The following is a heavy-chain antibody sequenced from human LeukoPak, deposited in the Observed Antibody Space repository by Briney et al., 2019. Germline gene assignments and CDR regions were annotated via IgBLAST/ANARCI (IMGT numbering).Heavy chain of an antibody. D-gene: IGHD3-22*01. V-gene: IGHV3-7*01. Sequence: PGGSLRLSCAVSGFTFSNYWMNWVRQAPGKGLEWVASIGQDGGEKSYVDSVKGRFTISRDNTKNSLYLQMSSLRAEDTAVYYCARETYYYDSTEDYCFDYWGQGTLVTVSS. CDR3: ARETYYYDSTEDYCFDY. J-gene: IGHJ4*02. CDR2: IGQDGGEK. CDR1: GFTFSNYW.